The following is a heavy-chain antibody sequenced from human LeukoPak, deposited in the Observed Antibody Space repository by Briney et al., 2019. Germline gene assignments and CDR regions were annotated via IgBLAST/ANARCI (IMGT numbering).Heavy chain of an antibody. V-gene: IGHV4-59*01. Sequence: SETLSLTCTVSGGSISPYYWSWIRQPPGKGLEWLGYIYYSGNTDYNPSLKSRVAISVDTSKNQFSLKLSSVTAADTAVYYCARSTGSTMFIDYWGQGTLVTVSS. CDR2: IYYSGNT. CDR1: GGSISPYY. D-gene: IGHD3-10*02. J-gene: IGHJ4*02. CDR3: ARSTGSTMFIDY.